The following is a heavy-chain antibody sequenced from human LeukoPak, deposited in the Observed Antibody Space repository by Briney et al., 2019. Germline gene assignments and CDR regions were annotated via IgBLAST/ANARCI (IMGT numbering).Heavy chain of an antibody. V-gene: IGHV3-48*01. D-gene: IGHD5-24*01. J-gene: IGHJ4*02. CDR1: GFTFSTYS. CDR2: ISAASRGI. CDR3: ARGEYHQDGIGYNRFDN. Sequence: GGTLRLSCAASGFTFSTYSMSWVRQAPGKGLEWISHISAASRGIYYADSVKGRFTISRDNAENSVFLQMRSLRLEDTAVYYCARGEYHQDGIGYNRFDNWGQGALVTVSS.